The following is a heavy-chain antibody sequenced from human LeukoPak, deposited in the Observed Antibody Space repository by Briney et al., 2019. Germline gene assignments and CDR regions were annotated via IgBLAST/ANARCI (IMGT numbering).Heavy chain of an antibody. V-gene: IGHV3-30*18. CDR2: ISYDGRNK. CDR3: ANEGDYGGNFDY. J-gene: IGHJ4*02. CDR1: GFTFSSYG. Sequence: GGSLRLSCAASGFTFSSYGMHWVRQAPGKGLEWVAVISYDGRNKYYADSVKGRFTISRDNSKNTLYLQMNSLRAEDTAVYYCANEGDYGGNFDYWGQGTLVTVSS. D-gene: IGHD4-23*01.